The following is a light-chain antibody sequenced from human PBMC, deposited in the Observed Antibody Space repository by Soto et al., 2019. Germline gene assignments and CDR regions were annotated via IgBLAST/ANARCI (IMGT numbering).Light chain of an antibody. CDR1: QSVSSSY. Sequence: EIVLTQSPGTLSLSPGERAPLSCRARQSVSSSYLAWYQQKPGQAPRLLIYGASSRATGIPDRFSGSGSGTDFTLTISRLEPEDFAVYYCQQYGSSSWTFGQGTKVDIK. CDR3: QQYGSSSWT. V-gene: IGKV3-20*01. CDR2: GAS. J-gene: IGKJ1*01.